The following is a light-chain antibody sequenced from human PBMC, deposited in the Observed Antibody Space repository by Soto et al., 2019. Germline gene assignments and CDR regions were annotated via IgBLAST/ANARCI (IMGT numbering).Light chain of an antibody. CDR1: QSVHSN. V-gene: IGKV3-15*01. CDR3: QQYNDWPRT. CDR2: DAS. Sequence: VVMTPSPGTLSVSPAEGVPPSGGASQSVHSNLAWYQQKPGQAPRLLIHDASTRATGIPARFSGDGSGTEFTLTISSLQSEDFALYYCQQYNDWPRTFGQGTKVDIK. J-gene: IGKJ1*01.